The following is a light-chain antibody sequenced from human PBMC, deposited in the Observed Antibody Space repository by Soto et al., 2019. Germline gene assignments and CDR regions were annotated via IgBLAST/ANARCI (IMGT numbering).Light chain of an antibody. CDR1: SSNIGAGYD. J-gene: IGLJ1*01. Sequence: QSVPTQPPSVSGAPAQRVTISCTGSSSNIGAGYDVHWYQQLPGTAPKLLIYGNSNRPSGVPDRFSGSKSGTSASLAITGLQAEDEADYYCQSYDSSLSGSRVFGSGTKLTVL. V-gene: IGLV1-40*01. CDR2: GNS. CDR3: QSYDSSLSGSRV.